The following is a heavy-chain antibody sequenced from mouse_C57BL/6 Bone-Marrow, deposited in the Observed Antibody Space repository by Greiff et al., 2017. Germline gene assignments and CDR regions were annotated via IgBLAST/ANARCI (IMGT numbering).Heavy chain of an antibody. Sequence: VQLQQPGPELVKPGASVKLSCKASGYTFTSYDLHWVKQRPGQGLEWIGWIYPRDGSTKYNAKFKGKATLTVDTSSSTAYMELHSLTSEDSAVYFCSSYDYGFDYWGQGTTLTVSS. CDR2: IYPRDGST. CDR3: SSYDYGFDY. V-gene: IGHV1-85*01. CDR1: GYTFTSYD. J-gene: IGHJ2*01. D-gene: IGHD1-1*01.